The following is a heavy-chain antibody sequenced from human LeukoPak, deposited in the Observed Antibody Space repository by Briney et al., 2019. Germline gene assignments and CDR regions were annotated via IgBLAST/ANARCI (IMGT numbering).Heavy chain of an antibody. J-gene: IGHJ3*02. CDR2: INTNTGNP. CDR1: GYTFTSYA. V-gene: IGHV7-4-1*02. Sequence: ASVKVSCKASGYTFTSYAMNWVRQAPGQGLEWMGWINTNTGNPTYAQGFTGRFVFSLDTTVSTAYLQISSLKAEDTAVYYCARARSGWPHDAFDIWGQGTMVTVPS. CDR3: ARARSGWPHDAFDI. D-gene: IGHD6-19*01.